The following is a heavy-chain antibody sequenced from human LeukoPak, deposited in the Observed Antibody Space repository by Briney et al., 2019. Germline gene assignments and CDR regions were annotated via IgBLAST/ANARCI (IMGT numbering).Heavy chain of an antibody. CDR3: ARRRKDLNWFDP. V-gene: IGHV4-39*01. CDR2: INYSGRT. CDR1: GDSISSSDYY. Sequence: SETLSLTCTVSGDSISSSDYYWGWIRQPPGKGLEWIALINYSGRTFYNPSLRSRVTISVDMSKNQFSLNLNSVTAADTAVYYCARRRKDLNWFDPWGQGTLVTVSS. J-gene: IGHJ5*02.